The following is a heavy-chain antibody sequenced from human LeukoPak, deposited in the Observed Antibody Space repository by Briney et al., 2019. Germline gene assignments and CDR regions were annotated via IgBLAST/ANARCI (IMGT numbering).Heavy chain of an antibody. CDR3: AREGKGSGYRY. V-gene: IGHV4-30-2*01. CDR2: IYHSGST. D-gene: IGHD3-22*01. Sequence: SETLSLTCTVAGGSISSGGYSWSWIRQPPGKGLEWIGYIYHSGSTYYNPSLKSRVTIPVDRSKNQFSLKLSSVTAADTAVYYCAREGKGSGYRYWGQGTLVTVSS. J-gene: IGHJ4*02. CDR1: GGSISSGGYS.